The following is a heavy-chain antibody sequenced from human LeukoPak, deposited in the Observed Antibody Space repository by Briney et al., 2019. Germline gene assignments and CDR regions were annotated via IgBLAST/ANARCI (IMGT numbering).Heavy chain of an antibody. V-gene: IGHV3-53*01. Sequence: PGGSLRLSCTGSGFTVSSNSMSWVRQAPGKGLEWVSFIYSDNTHYSDSVKGRLTISRDNSKNTLYLQMNSLRAEDTAVYYYARRAGAYSHPYDYWGQGTLVTVSS. CDR1: GFTVSSNS. CDR3: ARRAGAYSHPYDY. CDR2: IYSDNT. J-gene: IGHJ4*02. D-gene: IGHD4/OR15-4a*01.